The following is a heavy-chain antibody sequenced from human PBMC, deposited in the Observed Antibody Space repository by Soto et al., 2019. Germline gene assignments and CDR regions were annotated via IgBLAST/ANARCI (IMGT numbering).Heavy chain of an antibody. D-gene: IGHD3-22*01. CDR2: IIPIFGTA. J-gene: IGHJ4*02. Sequence: GAPGKVSCKASGGTFSSYAISWVRQAPGQGLEWMGGIIPIFGTANYAQKFQGRVTITADESTSTAYMELSSLRSEDTAVYYCARDRSYDSSNNTGYWGQGTLVTVSS. CDR3: ARDRSYDSSNNTGY. V-gene: IGHV1-69*13. CDR1: GGTFSSYA.